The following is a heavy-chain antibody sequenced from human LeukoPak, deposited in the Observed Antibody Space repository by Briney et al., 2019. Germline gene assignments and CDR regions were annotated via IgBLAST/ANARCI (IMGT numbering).Heavy chain of an antibody. CDR1: GFAFSGYG. D-gene: IGHD1-14*01. CDR3: AKADFSFNPFSYWYFDL. Sequence: PGGSLRLSCATSGFAFSGYGMSWVRQAPGKGLEWVSGISGSAIGTYYADSVKGRFTISRDNSKDTLYLQMNSLRVEDTAVYYCAKADFSFNPFSYWYFDLWGRGTLVTVSS. V-gene: IGHV3-23*01. J-gene: IGHJ2*01. CDR2: ISGSAIGT.